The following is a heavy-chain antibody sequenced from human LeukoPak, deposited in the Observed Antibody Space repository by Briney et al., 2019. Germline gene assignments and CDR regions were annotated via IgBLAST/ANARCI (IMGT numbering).Heavy chain of an antibody. CDR1: GFTFSSYA. V-gene: IGHV3-30-3*01. Sequence: GGSLRLSCAASGFTFSSYAMHWVCQAPGKGLEWVAVISYDGSNKYYADSVKGRFTISRDNSKNTLYLQMNSLRAEDTALYYCAKDFTAMVRGGDYWGQGTLVTVSS. CDR2: ISYDGSNK. D-gene: IGHD5-18*01. CDR3: AKDFTAMVRGGDY. J-gene: IGHJ4*02.